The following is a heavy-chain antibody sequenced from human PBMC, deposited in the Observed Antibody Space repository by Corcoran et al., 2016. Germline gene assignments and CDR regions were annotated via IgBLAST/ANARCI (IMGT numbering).Heavy chain of an antibody. CDR2: ISSSSSDK. CDR1: GFTFSTYS. D-gene: IGHD6-13*01. CDR3: ARAMREGYDY. Sequence: EVQLVESGGGLVQPGGSLRLSCAASGFTFSTYSMNWVRQAPGKGLEWVSYISSSSSDKYYVDSVKGRFTISRDNAKNSLYLQMNSLKDEDTAVYYCARAMREGYDYWGQGTLVTVSS. J-gene: IGHJ4*02. V-gene: IGHV3-48*02.